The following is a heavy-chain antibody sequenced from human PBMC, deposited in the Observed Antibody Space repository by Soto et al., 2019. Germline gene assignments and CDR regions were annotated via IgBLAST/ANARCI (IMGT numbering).Heavy chain of an antibody. V-gene: IGHV1-2*02. Sequence: ASVKVSCKASGYTFTGYYMHWVRQAPGQGLEWMGWINPNSGGTNYAQKFQGRVTMTRDTSISTAYMELSRLRSDDTAVYYCARSIVGATYYYYYGMDVWGQGXTVTVYS. CDR3: ARSIVGATYYYYYGMDV. CDR1: GYTFTGYY. J-gene: IGHJ6*02. D-gene: IGHD1-26*01. CDR2: INPNSGGT.